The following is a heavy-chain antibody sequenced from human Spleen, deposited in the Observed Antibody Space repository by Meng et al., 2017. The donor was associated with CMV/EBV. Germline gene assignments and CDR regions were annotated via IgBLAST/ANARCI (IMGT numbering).Heavy chain of an antibody. CDR3: AREGKIRAAMARDY. CDR2: ISAYNGNT. D-gene: IGHD2-2*01. V-gene: IGHV1-18*01. Sequence: ASVKVSCKASGYTFTSYGITWVRQAPGQGLEWMGWISAYNGNTIYAQKLQGRVTMTTDTSTSTAYMELRSLRSDDTAVYYRAREGKIRAAMARDYWGQGTLVTVSS. CDR1: GYTFTSYG. J-gene: IGHJ4*02.